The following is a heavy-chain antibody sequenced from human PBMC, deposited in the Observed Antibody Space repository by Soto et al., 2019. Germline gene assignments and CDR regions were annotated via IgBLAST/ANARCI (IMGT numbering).Heavy chain of an antibody. V-gene: IGHV1-18*01. CDR2: ISAYNGNT. D-gene: IGHD2-2*01. CDR3: VTDFCLTLRYGSSTTYLHNCFDP. Sequence: ASVKVSCKASGYTFTSYGISWVRQAPGQGLEWMGWISAYNGNTKYAQKLQGRVTMTTDTSTNTAYMELRSLRSEDTAVYYCVTDFCLTLRYGSSTTYLHNCFDPWCQATPVNVS. J-gene: IGHJ5*02. CDR1: GYTFTSYG.